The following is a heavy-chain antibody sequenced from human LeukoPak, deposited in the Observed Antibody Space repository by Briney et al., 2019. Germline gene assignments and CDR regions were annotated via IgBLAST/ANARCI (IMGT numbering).Heavy chain of an antibody. CDR1: GFTVSSNY. V-gene: IGHV3-66*02. J-gene: IGHJ6*04. D-gene: IGHD6-19*01. CDR2: IYRGGST. Sequence: GGSLRLSCAASGFTVSSNYMSWVRQAPGKGLEWVSVIYRGGSTYYADSVKGRCTISRDNSKTTLYLQMNSLRAEDTAVYYCSRDPYPIGVAGAYGGMDVWGEGTTVTVSS. CDR3: SRDPYPIGVAGAYGGMDV.